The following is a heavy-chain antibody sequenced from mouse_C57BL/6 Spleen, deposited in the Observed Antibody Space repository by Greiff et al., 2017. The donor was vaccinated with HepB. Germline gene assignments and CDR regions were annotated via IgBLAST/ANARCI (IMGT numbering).Heavy chain of an antibody. CDR1: GYSITSGYY. Sequence: EVQLQQSGPGLVKPSQSLSLTCSVTGYSITSGYYWNWIRQFPGNKLEWMGYISYDGSNNYNPSLKNRISITRDTSKNQFFLKLNSVTTEDTATYYCAREGYDDAMDYWGQGTSVTVSS. CDR3: AREGYDDAMDY. V-gene: IGHV3-6*01. J-gene: IGHJ4*01. D-gene: IGHD2-2*01. CDR2: ISYDGSN.